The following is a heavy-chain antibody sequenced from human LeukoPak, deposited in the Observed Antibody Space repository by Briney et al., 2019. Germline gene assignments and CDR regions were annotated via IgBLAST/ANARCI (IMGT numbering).Heavy chain of an antibody. D-gene: IGHD6-19*01. Sequence: GGSLRLSCAGSGFTFSTYSMNWFRQAPGKGLEWVSSISSTSYSKYYADSVKGRFTISRDNAEDSVYLQMNSLRADDTAVYYCAKRGPAGAGKSPDYFDYWGQGTLVTVSS. CDR3: AKRGPAGAGKSPDYFDY. J-gene: IGHJ4*02. CDR2: ISSTSYSK. CDR1: GFTFSTYS. V-gene: IGHV3-21*04.